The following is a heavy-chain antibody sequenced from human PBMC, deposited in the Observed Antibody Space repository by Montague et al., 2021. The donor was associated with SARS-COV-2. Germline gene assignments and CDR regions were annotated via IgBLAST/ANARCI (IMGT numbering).Heavy chain of an antibody. CDR1: GFTFSDYY. D-gene: IGHD2-2*01. Sequence: SLRLSCAASGFTFSDYYMSWIRQAPGKGLEWISYISSSGSTIYYXXSVKGRFTISRDNAKNSLSLLMNSLRAEDTAVYYCARLVTMRYHYYYGLDVWGLGTTVTVSS. J-gene: IGHJ6*02. V-gene: IGHV3-11*01. CDR3: ARLVTMRYHYYYGLDV. CDR2: ISSSGSTI.